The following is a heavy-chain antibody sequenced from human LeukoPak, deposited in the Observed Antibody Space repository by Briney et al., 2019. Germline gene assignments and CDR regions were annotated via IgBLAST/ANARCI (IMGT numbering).Heavy chain of an antibody. J-gene: IGHJ4*02. V-gene: IGHV3-43*01. CDR3: AKDSTGLYYLDY. D-gene: IGHD3-22*01. CDR1: GFTFDDYT. CDR2: ITWDGGST. Sequence: GGSLRLSCAASGFTFDDYTMHWVRQAPGKGLEWVSLITWDGGSTYYADSVKGRFTISRDNSKNSLYLQMNSLRTEDTALYYCAKDSTGLYYLDYWGQGTLVTVSS.